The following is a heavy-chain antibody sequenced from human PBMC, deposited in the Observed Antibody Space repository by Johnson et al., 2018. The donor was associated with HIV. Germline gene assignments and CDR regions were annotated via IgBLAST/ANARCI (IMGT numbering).Heavy chain of an antibody. D-gene: IGHD6-6*01. J-gene: IGHJ3*02. CDR1: GFTFSSYA. V-gene: IGHV3-23*04. CDR2: ISGSGGST. CDR3: ARVFYRYSSSSTAAFDI. Sequence: VQLVESGGGVVQPGRSLRLSCAASGFTFSSYAMHWVRQAPGKGLEWVSAISGSGGSTYYADSVKGRFTISRDNSKNTLFLQMNSLRAEDTAMYYCARVFYRYSSSSTAAFDISGQGTMVTVSS.